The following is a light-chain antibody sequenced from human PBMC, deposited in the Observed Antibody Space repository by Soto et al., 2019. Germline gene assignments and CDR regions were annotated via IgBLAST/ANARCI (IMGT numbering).Light chain of an antibody. CDR2: DAS. V-gene: IGKV1-5*01. CDR3: PPYDPYLPWT. CDR1: QSISSY. J-gene: IGKJ1*01. Sequence: TQMTNSPSSLSASKGDRVTITCQASQSISSYLNWYQQKPGKAPKLLIYDASSFESGVPSRFSGSGSGTEFTLTISSLQPDDFATYHSPPYDPYLPWTFGLGAKV.